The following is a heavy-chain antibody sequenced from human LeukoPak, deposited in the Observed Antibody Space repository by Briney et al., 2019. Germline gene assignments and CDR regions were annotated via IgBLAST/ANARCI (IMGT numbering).Heavy chain of an antibody. Sequence: SETLSLTCTVSGGSISSYYWSWIRQPPGKGLEWIGYIYYSGSTNYNPSLKSRVTISVDTSKNQFSLKLSSVAAADTAVYYCARVASGYYSIFNYWGQGTLVTVSS. CDR1: GGSISSYY. J-gene: IGHJ4*02. CDR3: ARVASGYYSIFNY. D-gene: IGHD3-22*01. CDR2: IYYSGST. V-gene: IGHV4-59*01.